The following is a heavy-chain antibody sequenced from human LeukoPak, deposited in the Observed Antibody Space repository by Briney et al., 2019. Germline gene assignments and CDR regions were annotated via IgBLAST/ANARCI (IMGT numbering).Heavy chain of an antibody. D-gene: IGHD3-22*01. CDR2: IYPGDSET. CDR3: ARRYYYDSSGYSHFDY. CDR1: GYSFTSYW. Sequence: GESLKISCKGSGYSFTSYWIGWVRQMPGKGLEWMGIIYPGDSETRYSPSFQGQVTISADKSISTAYLQWSSLKASDTAMYYCARRYYYDSSGYSHFDYWGQGTLVTVSS. J-gene: IGHJ4*02. V-gene: IGHV5-51*01.